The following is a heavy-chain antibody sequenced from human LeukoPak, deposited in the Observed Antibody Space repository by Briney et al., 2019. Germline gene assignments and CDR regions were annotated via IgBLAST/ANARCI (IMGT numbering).Heavy chain of an antibody. CDR2: ISTSSIYI. D-gene: IGHD2-2*01. CDR1: GFTFSSYG. J-gene: IGHJ3*02. CDR3: ARGHGVVAASDDAFDI. V-gene: IGHV3-21*01. Sequence: GGSLRLSCAASGFTFSSYGMHWVRQAPGKGLEWVSSISTSSIYIYYADSMKGRFTISRDNAKKSLYLQMNSLRAEDTAVYYCARGHGVVAASDDAFDIWGQGTMVTVSS.